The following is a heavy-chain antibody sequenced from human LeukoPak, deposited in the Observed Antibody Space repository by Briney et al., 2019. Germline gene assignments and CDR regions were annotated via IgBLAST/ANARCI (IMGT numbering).Heavy chain of an antibody. CDR3: ARGNSLGATPEGY. CDR2: FYYSGST. D-gene: IGHD1-26*01. J-gene: IGHJ4*02. CDR1: GGSISSSSYF. V-gene: IGHV4-39*01. Sequence: PSETLSLTCTVSGGSISSSSYFWGWIRQPPGKGLEWIGSFYYSGSTYYNPSLKSRVTISIDTSKNQFSLKLSSVTAADTAVYYCARGNSLGATPEGYWGQGTLVTVSS.